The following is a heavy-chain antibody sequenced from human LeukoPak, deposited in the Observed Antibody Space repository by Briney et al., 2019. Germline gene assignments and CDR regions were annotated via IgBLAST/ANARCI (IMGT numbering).Heavy chain of an antibody. CDR2: IIPIFGTA. CDR1: GGTFSSYA. J-gene: IGHJ4*02. V-gene: IGHV1-69*05. Sequence: ASVKVSCKASGGTFSSYAISWVRQAPGQGLEWMGGIIPIFGTANYAQKFQGRVTITTDESTSTAYMELSSLRSEDTAVYYCARERPYCSSTSCPLDYWGQGTLVTVSS. CDR3: ARERPYCSSTSCPLDY. D-gene: IGHD2-2*01.